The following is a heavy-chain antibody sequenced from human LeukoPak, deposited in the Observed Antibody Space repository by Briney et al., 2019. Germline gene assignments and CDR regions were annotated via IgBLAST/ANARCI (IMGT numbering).Heavy chain of an antibody. CDR3: AKDIGAGGYSSSSGLDY. J-gene: IGHJ4*02. Sequence: PGGSLRLSCAASGFTVDDYAMHWVRQAPGKGLEWVSGISWNSGSIGYADSVKGRFTISRDNAKNSLYLQMNSLRAEDTALYYCAKDIGAGGYSSSSGLDYWGQGTLVTVSS. CDR1: GFTVDDYA. CDR2: ISWNSGSI. D-gene: IGHD6-6*01. V-gene: IGHV3-9*01.